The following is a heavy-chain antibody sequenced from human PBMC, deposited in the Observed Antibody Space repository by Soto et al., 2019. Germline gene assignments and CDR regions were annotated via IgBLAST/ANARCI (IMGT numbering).Heavy chain of an antibody. J-gene: IGHJ4*02. CDR2: ISTSKGNT. V-gene: IGHV1-18*01. CDR3: ATRSPAFDY. CDR1: GYTFTDYG. Sequence: QVQLVQSGPEVKKPGASVKVSCKTSGYTFTDYGISWVRQAPGQGLEWMGWISTSKGNTNYAQKFQGRVTMTTDTSTSTGYMELRSLRSDDTVVYYCATRSPAFDYWGQGTLVTVSS.